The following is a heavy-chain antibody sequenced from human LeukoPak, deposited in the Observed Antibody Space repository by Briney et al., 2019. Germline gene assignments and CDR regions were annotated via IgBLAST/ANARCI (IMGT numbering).Heavy chain of an antibody. D-gene: IGHD4-23*01. Sequence: PGESLKISCKGSGYSFTSYWIAWVRQMPGKGLECMGIIYPGDSDTRYSPSCQGQVTISADRSISTAYLQWTSLKASDTAMYYCARHQGYGGNSVFDYWGQGTLVTVSS. CDR3: ARHQGYGGNSVFDY. CDR1: GYSFTSYW. J-gene: IGHJ4*02. V-gene: IGHV5-51*01. CDR2: IYPGDSDT.